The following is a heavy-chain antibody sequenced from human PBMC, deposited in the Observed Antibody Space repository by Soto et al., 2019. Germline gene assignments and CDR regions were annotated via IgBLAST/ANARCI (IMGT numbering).Heavy chain of an antibody. CDR3: ASDLSGRADV. J-gene: IGHJ6*02. CDR2: MNEDGGTT. Sequence: LRLSCAASGFTFSSYWMHWVRQAPGKGLVWVSRMNEDGGTTDYADSVKGPFTISRDNAKNTLYLQMNSLRVEDTAVYYCASDLSGRADVWGQGTMVTVSS. CDR1: GFTFSSYW. D-gene: IGHD3-10*01. V-gene: IGHV3-74*01.